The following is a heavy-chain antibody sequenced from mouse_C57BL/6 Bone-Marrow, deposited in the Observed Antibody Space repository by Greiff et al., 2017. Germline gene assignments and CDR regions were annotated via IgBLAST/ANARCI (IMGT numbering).Heavy chain of an antibody. CDR2: IDPSDSYT. V-gene: IGHV1-69*01. Sequence: QVQLQQPGAELVMPGASVKLSCKASGYTFTSYWMHWVKQRPGQGLEWIGEIDPSDSYTTYNQKFKGKSTLTVDKSSSTAYMQLSSLTSEDSAVYYCAREAYYVAMDYWGQGTSVTVSS. CDR1: GYTFTSYW. J-gene: IGHJ4*01. D-gene: IGHD1-1*01. CDR3: AREAYYVAMDY.